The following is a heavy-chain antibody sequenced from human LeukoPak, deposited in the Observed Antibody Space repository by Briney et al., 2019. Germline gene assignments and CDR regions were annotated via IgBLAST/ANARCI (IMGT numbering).Heavy chain of an antibody. CDR1: GFTFSSYW. CDR2: IRQDGSEK. D-gene: IGHD6-13*01. CDR3: ARGSSSWYYLDY. J-gene: IGHJ4*02. Sequence: GGSLRLSCAASGFTFSSYWMSWVRQAPGKGLEWVANIRQDGSEKYYVDSVKGRFTISRDNDKNSLYLQMNSLRVEDTAVYYCARGSSSWYYLDYWGQGTLVTVSS. V-gene: IGHV3-7*01.